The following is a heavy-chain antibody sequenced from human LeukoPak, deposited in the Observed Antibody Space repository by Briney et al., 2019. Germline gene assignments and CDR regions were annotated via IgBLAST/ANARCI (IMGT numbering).Heavy chain of an antibody. Sequence: SETLSLTCTVSGGSISYFYWSWIRQPAGKGLEWIGYIYYSGSTNYNPSLKSRVTISVDTSKNQFSLKLSSVTAADTAVYYCARSRVDTAMVTDYWGQGTLVTVSS. D-gene: IGHD5-18*01. V-gene: IGHV4-59*01. CDR3: ARSRVDTAMVTDY. J-gene: IGHJ4*02. CDR2: IYYSGST. CDR1: GGSISYFY.